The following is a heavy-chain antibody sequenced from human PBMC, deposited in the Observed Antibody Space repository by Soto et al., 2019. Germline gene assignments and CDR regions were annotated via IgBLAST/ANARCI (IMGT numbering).Heavy chain of an antibody. D-gene: IGHD1-7*01. J-gene: IGHJ4*02. V-gene: IGHV1-69*12. CDR3: AREWRTGTNVLLLDY. CDR2: IIPIFGTA. CDR1: GGTFSSYA. Sequence: QVQLVQSGAEVKKPGSSVKVSCKASGGTFSSYAISWVRQAPGQGLEGMGGIIPIFGTANYAQKFQGRVTITADESTSTAYMELSSLRSEDTAVYYCAREWRTGTNVLLLDYWGQGTLVTVSS.